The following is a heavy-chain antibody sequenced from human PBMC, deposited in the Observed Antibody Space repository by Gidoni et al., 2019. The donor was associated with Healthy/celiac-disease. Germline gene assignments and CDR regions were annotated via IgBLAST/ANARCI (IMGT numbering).Heavy chain of an antibody. CDR1: GFTFQDYA. CDR3: AKDMSPQYYYDSSSYFDY. CDR2: ISWNSGSI. Sequence: EVQLVESGGGLVQPGRSLRLSCAASGFTFQDYAMHWVRQAPGKGLEWVSGISWNSGSIGYADSVKGRFTISRDNAKNSLYLQMNSLRAEDTALYYCAKDMSPQYYYDSSSYFDYWGQGTLVTVSS. V-gene: IGHV3-9*01. J-gene: IGHJ4*02. D-gene: IGHD3-22*01.